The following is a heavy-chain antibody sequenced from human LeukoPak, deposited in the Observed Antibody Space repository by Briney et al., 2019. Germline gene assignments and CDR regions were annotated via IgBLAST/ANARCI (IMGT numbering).Heavy chain of an antibody. J-gene: IGHJ3*02. V-gene: IGHV3-30*01. D-gene: IGHD3-22*01. Sequence: PGGSLRLSCAASGFTFSSYAMHWVRQAPGKGLEWVAVISYDGSNKYYADSVKGRFTISRDNSKNTLYLQMNSLRAEDTAVYYCARGPDDSSGYYVFAAAFDIWGQGTMVNVSS. CDR1: GFTFSSYA. CDR3: ARGPDDSSGYYVFAAAFDI. CDR2: ISYDGSNK.